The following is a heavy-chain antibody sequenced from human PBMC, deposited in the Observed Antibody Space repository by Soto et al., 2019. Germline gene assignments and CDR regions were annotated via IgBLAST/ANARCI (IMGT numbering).Heavy chain of an antibody. CDR2: ITWNGDSK. V-gene: IGHV3-9*01. CDR1: GFTFDHFA. J-gene: IGHJ4*02. Sequence: PVGSLRLSCVASGFTFDHFAMHWVRQAPGRGLEWVSGITWNGDSKVYVDSVKGRFSISRDNAKDSLYLEMNTLRAEDTAFYYCVKDKGGTFYYGSGNFPYYFFDYWGQGALVTVSS. CDR3: VKDKGGTFYYGSGNFPYYFFDY. D-gene: IGHD3-10*01.